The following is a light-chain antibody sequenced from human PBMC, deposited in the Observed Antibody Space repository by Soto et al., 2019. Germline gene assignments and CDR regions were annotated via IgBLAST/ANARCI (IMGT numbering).Light chain of an antibody. CDR1: SSDVGGYNY. J-gene: IGLJ2*01. CDR2: DVS. V-gene: IGLV2-14*01. Sequence: QSALTQPASVSGSPGQSITISCTGTSSDVGGYNYVSWYQQHPGKAPKLMIYDVSNRPSGVSNRFSGSKSGNTASLTISGLQHEDEADYYCSSYKSSSTRGVFGGGTKLTVL. CDR3: SSYKSSSTRGV.